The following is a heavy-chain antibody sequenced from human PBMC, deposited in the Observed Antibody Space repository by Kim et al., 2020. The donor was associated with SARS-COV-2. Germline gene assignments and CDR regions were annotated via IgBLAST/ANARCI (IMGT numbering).Heavy chain of an antibody. CDR3: ARGGSLNMVRGVSGY. Sequence: GGSLRLSCAASGFTFSSYGMHWVRQAPGKGLEWVAVISYDGSNKYYADSVKGRFTISRDNSKNTLYLQMNSLRAEDTAVYYCARGGSLNMVRGVSGYWGQGTLVTVSS. CDR1: GFTFSSYG. D-gene: IGHD3-10*01. J-gene: IGHJ4*02. CDR2: ISYDGSNK. V-gene: IGHV3-33*05.